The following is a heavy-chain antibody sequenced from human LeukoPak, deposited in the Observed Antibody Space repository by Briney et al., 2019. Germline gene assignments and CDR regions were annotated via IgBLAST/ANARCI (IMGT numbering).Heavy chain of an antibody. CDR2: INPTGVST. V-gene: IGHV1-46*04. Sequence: ASVKVSCKASGNTFATYYIHWVRQAPGQGLEWMVIINPTGVSTTYPQRLQGRVTMTRDASTSTVHIELMTLRSEDTAVYYCATYSGTSSNYYYLDVWGTGTTVTVSS. D-gene: IGHD1-26*01. CDR3: ATYSGTSSNYYYLDV. J-gene: IGHJ6*03. CDR1: GNTFATYY.